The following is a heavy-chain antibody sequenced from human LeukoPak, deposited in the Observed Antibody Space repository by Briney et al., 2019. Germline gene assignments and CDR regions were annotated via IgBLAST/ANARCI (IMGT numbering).Heavy chain of an antibody. CDR1: GFTFRTNA. D-gene: IGHD2-2*01. V-gene: IGHV3-33*01. Sequence: GGSLRLSCAASGFTFRTNAMHWVRQAPGKGLEWVALIYYDGSKKFYADSVKGRFTISRDNSKSTLYLQMNSLRTEDTAVYYCASEVAIIPAAIPSEDDAFDLWGQGTLVIVSS. CDR2: IYYDGSKK. J-gene: IGHJ3*01. CDR3: ASEVAIIPAAIPSEDDAFDL.